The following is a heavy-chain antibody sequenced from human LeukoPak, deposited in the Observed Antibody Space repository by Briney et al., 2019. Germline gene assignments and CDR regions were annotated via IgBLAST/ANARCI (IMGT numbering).Heavy chain of an antibody. Sequence: GGSLRLSCAASGFTFSNYGIHWVRQAPGKGLEWVALIWYDGSNKFYADSVKGRFTISRDNSKNTLYLQMNSLRAEDTAVYYCAKDALIPVVVVAAPDYWGQGTLVTVSS. V-gene: IGHV3-33*06. J-gene: IGHJ4*02. CDR2: IWYDGSNK. CDR1: GFTFSNYG. CDR3: AKDALIPVVVVAAPDY. D-gene: IGHD2-15*01.